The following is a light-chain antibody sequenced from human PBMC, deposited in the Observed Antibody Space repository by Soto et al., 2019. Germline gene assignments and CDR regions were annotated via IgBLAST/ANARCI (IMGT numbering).Light chain of an antibody. V-gene: IGKV3-15*01. J-gene: IGKJ5*01. CDR1: ESVSSN. CDR3: QQYNSWTPIT. Sequence: EIGLTQSPGTLSLSPGARSNLTCRASESVSSNLAWYQQRPGQAHRLVIYGASTRATGIPARFSGGGSGTEFNLTISSLQSQDFAVYYCQQYNSWTPITFGPGTRLEI. CDR2: GAS.